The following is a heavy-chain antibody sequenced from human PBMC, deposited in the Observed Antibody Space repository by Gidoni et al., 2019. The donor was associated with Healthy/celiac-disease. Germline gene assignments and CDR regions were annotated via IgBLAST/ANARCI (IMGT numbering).Heavy chain of an antibody. Sequence: EVQLVESGGGMVPPGRSLRLSCAASGLTFDDYAMHWVRKAPGTGLEWVSGISWNSGSIGYADSVKGRFTISRDNAKNSLYLQMNSLRAEDTALYYCAKEWAAAGLDYWGQGTLVTVSS. V-gene: IGHV3-9*01. CDR1: GLTFDDYA. CDR2: ISWNSGSI. CDR3: AKEWAAAGLDY. J-gene: IGHJ4*02. D-gene: IGHD6-13*01.